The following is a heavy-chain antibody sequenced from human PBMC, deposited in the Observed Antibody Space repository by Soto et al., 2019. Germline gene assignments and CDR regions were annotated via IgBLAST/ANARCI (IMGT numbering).Heavy chain of an antibody. CDR1: GGSFSGYY. CDR2: INHSGST. CDR3: ARVRGYCSSTMCYYYFDN. Sequence: SETLSLTCAVYGGSFSGYYWSWIRQPPGRGLEWIGEINHSGSTNYNPSLKSRVTISVDTSKNQFSLKLSSVTAADTAVYYCARVRGYCSSTMCYYYFDNWGQGTLVTVSS. J-gene: IGHJ4*02. V-gene: IGHV4-34*01. D-gene: IGHD2-2*01.